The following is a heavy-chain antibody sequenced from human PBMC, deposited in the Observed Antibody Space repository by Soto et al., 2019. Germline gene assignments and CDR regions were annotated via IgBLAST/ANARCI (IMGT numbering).Heavy chain of an antibody. V-gene: IGHV4-59*08. CDR2: IYYSGST. J-gene: IGHJ6*03. Sequence: PSETLSLTCTVSGGSISSYYWSWIRQPPGKGPEWIGYIYYSGSTNCNPSLKSRVTISVDTSKNQFSLKLSSVTAADTAVYYCARPSGYSGYDLSFHYYYYMDVWGKGTTVTVSS. D-gene: IGHD5-12*01. CDR1: GGSISSYY. CDR3: ARPSGYSGYDLSFHYYYYMDV.